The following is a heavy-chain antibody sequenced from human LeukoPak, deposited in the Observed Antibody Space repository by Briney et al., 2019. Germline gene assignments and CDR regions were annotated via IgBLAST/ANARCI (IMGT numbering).Heavy chain of an antibody. J-gene: IGHJ6*03. V-gene: IGHV4-39*07. D-gene: IGHD6-13*01. CDR3: ARRGIRTPGIAAAGTRYYYYYMDV. CDR2: IYYSGST. CDR1: GGSISSSSYY. Sequence: PSETLSLTCTVSGGSISSSSYYWGWIRQPPGKGLEWIGSIYYSGSTYYNPSLKSRVTISVDTSKNQFSLKLSSVTAADTAVYYCARRGIRTPGIAAAGTRYYYYYMDVWGKGTTVTVSS.